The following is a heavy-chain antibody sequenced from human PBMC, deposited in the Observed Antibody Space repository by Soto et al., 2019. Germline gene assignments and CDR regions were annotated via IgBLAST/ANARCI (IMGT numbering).Heavy chain of an antibody. V-gene: IGHV3-23*01. J-gene: IGHJ4*02. D-gene: IGHD2-21*02. Sequence: GGSLRLSCAASGFTFNDYAINWVRQLPGRGLEYVSGIGGRGGNAFYADSMKGRFIISRDNSKNTVYLQMNNLRVDDSAMYYCAKARDSGDFAGSFDSWGQGTLVTVPQ. CDR2: IGGRGGNA. CDR1: GFTFNDYA. CDR3: AKARDSGDFAGSFDS.